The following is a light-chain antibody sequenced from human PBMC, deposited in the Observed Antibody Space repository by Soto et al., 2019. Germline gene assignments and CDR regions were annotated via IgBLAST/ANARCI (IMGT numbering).Light chain of an antibody. CDR2: GAS. CDR1: QSVSSSY. J-gene: IGKJ1*01. CDR3: QQYGSSPKT. Sequence: EIVLTQSPGTLSLSPGERATLSCRASQSVSSSYLAWYQQKPGQAPRLLIYGASSRSTGRPDRFSGSGSGTDFPLTISRLEPEDFAVYYCQQYGSSPKTFGQGTKVEI. V-gene: IGKV3-20*01.